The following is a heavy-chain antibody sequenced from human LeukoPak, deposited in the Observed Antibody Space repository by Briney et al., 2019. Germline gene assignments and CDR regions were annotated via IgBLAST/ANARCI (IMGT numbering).Heavy chain of an antibody. J-gene: IGHJ5*02. CDR3: ARGANSSGTTGPISNWFDP. CDR1: GGSFSGYY. Sequence: SETLSLTCAVYGGSFSGYYWSWIRQPPGKGLEWIGEINHSGSINYNPSLKSRVTISVDTSKNQFSLKLSSVTAADTAVYYCARGANSSGTTGPISNWFDPWGQGTLVTVSS. D-gene: IGHD3-22*01. V-gene: IGHV4-34*01. CDR2: INHSGSI.